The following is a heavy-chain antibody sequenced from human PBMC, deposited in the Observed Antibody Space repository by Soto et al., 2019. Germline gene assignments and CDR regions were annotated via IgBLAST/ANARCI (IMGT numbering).Heavy chain of an antibody. CDR1: GFTFSSYS. D-gene: IGHD3-3*01. V-gene: IGHV3-21*01. J-gene: IGHJ4*02. CDR2: ISSSSSYI. CDR3: VSYLDYDFWSGTFDY. Sequence: GGSLRLSCAASGFTFSSYSMNWVRQAPGKGLEWVSSISSSSSYIYYADSVKGRFTISRDNAKNSLYLQMNSLRAEDTAVYYCVSYLDYDFWSGTFDYWGQVTLVRFSS.